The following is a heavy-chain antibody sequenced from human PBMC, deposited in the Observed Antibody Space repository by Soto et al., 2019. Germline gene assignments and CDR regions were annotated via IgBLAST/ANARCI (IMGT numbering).Heavy chain of an antibody. V-gene: IGHV1-69*01. Sequence: VQLVQSGAEVKKPGSSVKVSCKASGGTFSSYAISWVRQAPGQGLEWMGGIIPIFGTANYAQKFQGRVTITADESTSTAYMELSSLRSEDTAVYYCARDGCSSTSCYAGWFDPWGQGTLVTVSS. D-gene: IGHD2-2*01. CDR2: IIPIFGTA. CDR1: GGTFSSYA. J-gene: IGHJ5*02. CDR3: ARDGCSSTSCYAGWFDP.